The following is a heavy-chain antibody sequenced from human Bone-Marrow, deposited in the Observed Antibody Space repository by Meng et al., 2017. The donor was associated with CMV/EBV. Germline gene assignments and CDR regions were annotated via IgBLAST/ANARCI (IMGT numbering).Heavy chain of an antibody. CDR2: INPNSGGT. V-gene: IGHV1-2*02. J-gene: IGHJ3*02. CDR3: ARGGWGYNWNYLLPVGLSRDDAFDI. D-gene: IGHD1-7*01. Sequence: HWVRQAPGQGLEWMGWINPNSGGTNYAQKFQGRVTMTRDTSISTAYMELSRLRSDDTAVYYCARGGWGYNWNYLLPVGLSRDDAFDIWGQGTMVTVSS.